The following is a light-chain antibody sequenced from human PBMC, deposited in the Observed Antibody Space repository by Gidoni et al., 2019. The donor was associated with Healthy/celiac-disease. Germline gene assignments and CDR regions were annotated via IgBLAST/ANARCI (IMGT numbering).Light chain of an antibody. CDR3: CSYAGSSTYV. J-gene: IGLJ7*01. CDR1: SSDVGSYNL. V-gene: IGLV2-23*01. CDR2: EGS. Sequence: SITISCTGTSSDVGSYNLVSWYQQHPGKAPKLMIYEGSKRPSGVSNRFSGSKSGNTASLTISGLQAEDEADDYCCSYAGSSTYVFGGGTQLTVL.